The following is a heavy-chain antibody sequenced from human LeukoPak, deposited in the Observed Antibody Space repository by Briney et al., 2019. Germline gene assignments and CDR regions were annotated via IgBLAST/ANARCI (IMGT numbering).Heavy chain of an antibody. V-gene: IGHV3-30-3*01. CDR2: ISYDGSNK. J-gene: IGHJ4*02. D-gene: IGHD3-16*01. Sequence: GRSLRLSCAASGFTFSSYAMHWVRQAPSKGLEWVAVISYDGSNKYYADSVKGRFTISRDNSKNTLYLQMNSLRAEDTAVYYCARDLTGPIDYWGQGTLVTVSS. CDR3: ARDLTGPIDY. CDR1: GFTFSSYA.